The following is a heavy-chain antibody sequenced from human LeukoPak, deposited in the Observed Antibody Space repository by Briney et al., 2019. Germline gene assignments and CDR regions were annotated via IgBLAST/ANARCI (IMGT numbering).Heavy chain of an antibody. J-gene: IGHJ3*02. V-gene: IGHV1-18*01. CDR1: GYSFTSNV. CDR2: ISAYNGNT. D-gene: IGHD3-9*01. Sequence: GASVKVSCKASGYSFTSNVISWVRQAPGQGLEWMGWISAYNGNTNYAQKLQGRVTMTTDTSTSTAYMELRSLRSDDTAVYYCARLYSSGGQTTGYYKGLGAFDIWGQGTMVTVSS. CDR3: ARLYSSGGQTTGYYKGLGAFDI.